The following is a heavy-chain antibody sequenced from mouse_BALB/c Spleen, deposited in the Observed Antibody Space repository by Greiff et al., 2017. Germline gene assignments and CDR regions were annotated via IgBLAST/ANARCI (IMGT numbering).Heavy chain of an antibody. V-gene: IGHV1-18*01. CDR2: INPNRGGT. CDR1: GFTFTDYN. D-gene: IGHD1-1*01. Sequence: EVQLQQSGPELVKPGASVKIPCKASGFTFTDYNMAWVKQSHGKSLEWIGYINPNRGGTIYNQKFKGQATLTVDKSSTTAYMELRSLTSEDAAVYYCARVSDYYGSSFDYWGQGTTVTVAS. J-gene: IGHJ2*01. CDR3: ARVSDYYGSSFDY.